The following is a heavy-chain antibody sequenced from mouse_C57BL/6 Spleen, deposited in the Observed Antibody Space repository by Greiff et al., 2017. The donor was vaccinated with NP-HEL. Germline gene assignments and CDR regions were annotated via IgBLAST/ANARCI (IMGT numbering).Heavy chain of an antibody. CDR3: ARRAPLLYCDY. Sequence: VQLQQPGAELVRPGTSVKLSCKASGYTFTSYWMHWVKQRPGQGLEWIGVIDPSDSYTNYNQKFKGKATLTVDTSSSTAYMQLSSLTSEDSAVYYCARRAPLLYCDYWGQGTTLTVSS. CDR2: IDPSDSYT. CDR1: GYTFTSYW. D-gene: IGHD3-3*01. V-gene: IGHV1-59*01. J-gene: IGHJ2*01.